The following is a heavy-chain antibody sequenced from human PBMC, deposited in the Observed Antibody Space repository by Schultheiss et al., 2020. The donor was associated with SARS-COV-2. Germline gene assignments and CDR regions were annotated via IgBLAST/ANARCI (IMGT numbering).Heavy chain of an antibody. CDR1: GFTFSSYG. V-gene: IGHV3-33*01. CDR3: ASGDTSGYYPTEGAAFDI. J-gene: IGHJ3*02. CDR2: IWYDGGNK. Sequence: GVSLRLSCAASGFTFSSYGMHWVRQAPGKGLEWVAVIWYDGGNKYYADSVKGRFTISRDNSKNTLFLQMNSLRAEDTAVYYCASGDTSGYYPTEGAAFDIWGQGTMVTVSS. D-gene: IGHD3-22*01.